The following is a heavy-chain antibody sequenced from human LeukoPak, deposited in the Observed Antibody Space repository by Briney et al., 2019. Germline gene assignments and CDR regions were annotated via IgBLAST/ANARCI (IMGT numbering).Heavy chain of an antibody. CDR1: GYTFTGYY. CDR2: INPNSGGT. J-gene: IGHJ5*02. Sequence: ASVKVSCKASGYTFTGYYMHWVRQAPGQGLEWMGRINPNSGGTNYEQKFQGRVTMTRDTSISTAYMELSRLRSDDTAVYYCARDLVRITMIVGGHDNWFDPWGQGTLVTVSS. V-gene: IGHV1-2*06. CDR3: ARDLVRITMIVGGHDNWFDP. D-gene: IGHD3-22*01.